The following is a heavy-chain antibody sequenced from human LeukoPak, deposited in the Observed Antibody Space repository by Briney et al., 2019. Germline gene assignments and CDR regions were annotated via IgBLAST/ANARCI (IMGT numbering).Heavy chain of an antibody. CDR2: ISYDGSNK. J-gene: IGHJ4*02. D-gene: IGHD2-2*01. CDR1: GFTFSSYA. V-gene: IGHV3-30-3*01. Sequence: GGSLRLSCAASGFTFSSYAMHWVRQAPGKGLEWVAVISYDGSNKYYADSVKGRFTISRDNSKNTLYLQMNSLRAGDTAVYYCARDYRRYCCSTSCHRDFDYWGQGTLVTVSS. CDR3: ARDYRRYCCSTSCHRDFDY.